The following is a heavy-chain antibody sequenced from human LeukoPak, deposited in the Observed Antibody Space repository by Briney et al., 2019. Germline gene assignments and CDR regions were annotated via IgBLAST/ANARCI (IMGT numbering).Heavy chain of an antibody. CDR3: AREADGAHNWYLVL. D-gene: IGHD4/OR15-4a*01. V-gene: IGHV3-74*01. Sequence: GGSLRLSCAASGFIFSDYWMHWVRQVRGKGLVWVARILNDGSATTYADFVKGRFTISRDNAKNTLYLQMNSLRVEDTAVYYCAREADGAHNWYLVLWGRGTLVPVSS. CDR2: ILNDGSAT. CDR1: GFIFSDYW. J-gene: IGHJ2*01.